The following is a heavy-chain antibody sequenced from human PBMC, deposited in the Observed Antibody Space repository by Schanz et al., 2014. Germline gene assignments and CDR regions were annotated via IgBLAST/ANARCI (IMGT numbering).Heavy chain of an antibody. J-gene: IGHJ4*02. D-gene: IGHD5-12*01. Sequence: QAQLMESGGGVVQPGTSLILSCSVSGFSLNTYGIHWFRQPAGKGLEWVAVIWNNGVTKYYADSVRGRFTISRDNSRNTLYLQMNSLGTEDTAVYYCASPSGYSDYGTYFDFWGQGTLVTVSS. CDR1: GFSLNTYG. CDR2: IWNNGVTK. CDR3: ASPSGYSDYGTYFDF. V-gene: IGHV3-33*01.